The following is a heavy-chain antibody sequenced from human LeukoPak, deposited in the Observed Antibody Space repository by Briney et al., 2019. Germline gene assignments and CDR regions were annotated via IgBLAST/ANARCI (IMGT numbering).Heavy chain of an antibody. D-gene: IGHD6-25*01. J-gene: IGHJ4*02. CDR2: IYHTGST. CDR1: AGSISSYY. Sequence: PSETLSLTCTVSAGSISSYYWSWIRQPPGQGLEWIANIYHTGSTNYNPSLSSRVTISIDTAKNQFSLKLTSVTAADTAVYYCARRGRNSSGWQDYLWGQGTLVTVSS. CDR3: ARRGRNSSGWQDYL. V-gene: IGHV4-59*01.